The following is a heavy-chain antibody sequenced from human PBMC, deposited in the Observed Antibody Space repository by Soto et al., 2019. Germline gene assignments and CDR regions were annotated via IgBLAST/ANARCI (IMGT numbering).Heavy chain of an antibody. CDR2: IIPIFGTA. CDR1: GGTFSSYA. CDR3: ARGNSRYDILTGYLFNYYYYYGMDV. D-gene: IGHD3-9*01. V-gene: IGHV1-69*13. Sequence: SVKVSCKASGGTFSSYAISWVRQAPGQGLEWMGGIIPIFGTANYAQKFQGRVTITADESTSTAYMELSSLRSEDTAVYYCARGNSRYDILTGYLFNYYYYYGMDVWG. J-gene: IGHJ6*02.